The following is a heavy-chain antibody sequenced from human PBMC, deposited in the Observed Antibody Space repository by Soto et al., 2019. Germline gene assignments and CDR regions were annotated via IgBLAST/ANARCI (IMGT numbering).Heavy chain of an antibody. Sequence: VGSLRLSCAASGFTFSSYAMHWVRQAPGKGLEWVAVISYDGSNKYYADSVKGRFTISRDNSKNTMYLQMNSLRAEDTAVYYCARALTTTVTTFPDYWGQGTLVTVSS. D-gene: IGHD4-4*01. J-gene: IGHJ4*02. CDR3: ARALTTTVTTFPDY. V-gene: IGHV3-30-3*01. CDR2: ISYDGSNK. CDR1: GFTFSSYA.